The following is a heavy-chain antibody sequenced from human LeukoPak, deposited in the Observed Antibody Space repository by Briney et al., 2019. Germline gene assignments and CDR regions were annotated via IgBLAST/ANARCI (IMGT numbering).Heavy chain of an antibody. Sequence: GGSLRLSCAASGFMLSNYAMSWVRQAPGKGLEWVSGISGSGGHTYNADSVEGRFTISRDNSKNTVSLQLSSLRVEDTAVYFCAKDREDSAMISGVFDLWGRGTLVTVSS. D-gene: IGHD5-18*01. J-gene: IGHJ2*01. CDR2: ISGSGGHT. V-gene: IGHV3-23*01. CDR1: GFMLSNYA. CDR3: AKDREDSAMISGVFDL.